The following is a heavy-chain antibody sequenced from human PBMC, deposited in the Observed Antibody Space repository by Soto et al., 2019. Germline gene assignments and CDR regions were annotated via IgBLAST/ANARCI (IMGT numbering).Heavy chain of an antibody. J-gene: IGHJ6*02. Sequence: PGGSLRLSCAASGFTFSNAWMSWVRQAPGKGLEWVGRIRSKGDGETTDYAAPVRGRFTISRDDSKNTFFLQMNSLKAEDTAVYYCTTDQAGGYFYYFGVVVWGQGTTVTV. CDR1: GFTFSNAW. CDR3: TTDQAGGYFYYFGVVV. CDR2: IRSKGDGETT. D-gene: IGHD2-15*01. V-gene: IGHV3-15*01.